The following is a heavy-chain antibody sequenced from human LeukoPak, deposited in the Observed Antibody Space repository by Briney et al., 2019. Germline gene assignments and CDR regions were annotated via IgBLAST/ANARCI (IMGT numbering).Heavy chain of an antibody. V-gene: IGHV3-20*01. D-gene: IGHD3-9*01. Sequence: PGGSLRLSCAASGFTFDDYGMSWVRQAPGKGLEWVSGINWNGGSTGYADSVKGRFTISRDNAKNSLYLQMNSLGAEDTALYHCARDSPDILTGYYTNDAFDIWGQGTMVTASS. J-gene: IGHJ3*02. CDR2: INWNGGST. CDR1: GFTFDDYG. CDR3: ARDSPDILTGYYTNDAFDI.